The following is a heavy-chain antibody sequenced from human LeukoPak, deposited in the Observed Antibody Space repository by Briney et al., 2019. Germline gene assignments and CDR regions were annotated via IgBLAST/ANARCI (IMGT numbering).Heavy chain of an antibody. Sequence: SETLSHTCAVYGGSVSGYYWSWIRQLPGKGLEWIGEINDSGSTNYNPSLRSRVTMSVDTSKNQISLNLRSVTAADTAVYYCARQPLNCTSTSCYAFDIWGQGTMVTVSS. J-gene: IGHJ3*02. CDR1: GGSVSGYY. V-gene: IGHV4-34*01. CDR3: ARQPLNCTSTSCYAFDI. D-gene: IGHD2-2*01. CDR2: INDSGST.